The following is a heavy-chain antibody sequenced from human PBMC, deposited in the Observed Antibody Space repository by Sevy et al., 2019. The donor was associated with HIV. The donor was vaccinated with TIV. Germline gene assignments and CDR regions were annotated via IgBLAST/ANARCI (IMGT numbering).Heavy chain of an antibody. CDR2: ISGHGGST. D-gene: IGHD3-3*01. Sequence: GGSLRLSCAGSGFSFSSYWMSWVRQAPGKGLEWVSTISGHGGSTYYADSVKGRFTISRDNSKNTLDLQMNSLRAEDTAVYYCAGGFWSGFDYWGQGTLVTVSS. V-gene: IGHV3-23*01. CDR1: GFSFSSYW. J-gene: IGHJ4*02. CDR3: AGGFWSGFDY.